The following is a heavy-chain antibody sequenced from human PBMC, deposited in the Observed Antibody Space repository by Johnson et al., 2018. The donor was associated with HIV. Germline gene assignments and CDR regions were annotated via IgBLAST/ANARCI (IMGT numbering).Heavy chain of an antibody. J-gene: IGHJ3*02. D-gene: IGHD1-20*01. V-gene: IGHV3-30*18. CDR3: AKGGYNWKFDGFDI. CDR1: EFTFSSYG. CDR2: TSYDGSNK. Sequence: QEQLVESGGGVVQPGRSLRLSCAASEFTFSSYGMHWVRQAPGKGLEWVAVTSYDGSNKYYADSVKGRFTISRDNSKNTLYLQMNSLRAEDTAVYYCAKGGYNWKFDGFDIWGQGTMVTVSS.